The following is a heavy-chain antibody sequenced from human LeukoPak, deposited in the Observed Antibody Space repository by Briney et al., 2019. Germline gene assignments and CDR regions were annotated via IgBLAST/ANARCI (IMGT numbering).Heavy chain of an antibody. CDR1: GGSISSYY. CDR3: ARSDLIVGAYGMDV. Sequence: SETLSLTCTVSGGSISSYYWSWIRQPPGKGLEWIGYIYYSGSTNYNPSLKSRVTISVDTSKNQFSLKLSSVTAEDTAVYYCARSDLIVGAYGMDVWGQGTTVTVSS. V-gene: IGHV4-59*01. D-gene: IGHD1-26*01. CDR2: IYYSGST. J-gene: IGHJ6*02.